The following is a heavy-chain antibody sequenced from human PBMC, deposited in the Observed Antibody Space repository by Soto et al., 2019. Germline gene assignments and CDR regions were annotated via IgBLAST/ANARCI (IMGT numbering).Heavy chain of an antibody. J-gene: IGHJ6*02. V-gene: IGHV3-7*01. Sequence: EVQLVESGGGLVQPGGSLTLSCAASGFTFGDYWMHWVRQAPGKGLEWVANITEDGSEKYFLDSVKGRFTISRDNAKNSLYLQINSLRAEDTGVYYCARDLGRTAAGYYYYDAMDVWGQGTTVTVSS. CDR3: ARDLGRTAAGYYYYDAMDV. CDR2: ITEDGSEK. D-gene: IGHD2-2*01. CDR1: GFTFGDYW.